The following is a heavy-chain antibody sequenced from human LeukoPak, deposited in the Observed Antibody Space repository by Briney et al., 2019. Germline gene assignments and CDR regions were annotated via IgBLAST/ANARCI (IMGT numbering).Heavy chain of an antibody. CDR2: ISASGRTT. V-gene: IGHV3-23*01. CDR1: GFPFRNYS. CDR3: AKDDAGFGEDFDS. D-gene: IGHD3-10*01. J-gene: IGHJ4*02. Sequence: GGSLRLSCTTSGFPFRNYSMNWVRQAPGRGLQWVSAISASGRTTKYADPVKGRFTISRDNSRNTLYLHIDSLRPDDTALYFCAKDDAGFGEDFDSWGQGTLVIVPS.